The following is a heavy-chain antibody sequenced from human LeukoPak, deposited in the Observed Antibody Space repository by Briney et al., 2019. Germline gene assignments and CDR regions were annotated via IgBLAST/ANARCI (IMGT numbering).Heavy chain of an antibody. CDR3: ARDQGMVDY. Sequence: GGSLRLSCETSGFTFRSYSMNWVRQAPGKGLEWLSSIRSSGTIYYADSAKGRFTISRDNAKNSLYLEMSSLRDDDTALYYCARDQGMVDYWGQGTLVTVSS. CDR2: IRSSGTI. D-gene: IGHD3-10*01. J-gene: IGHJ4*02. V-gene: IGHV3-48*02. CDR1: GFTFRSYS.